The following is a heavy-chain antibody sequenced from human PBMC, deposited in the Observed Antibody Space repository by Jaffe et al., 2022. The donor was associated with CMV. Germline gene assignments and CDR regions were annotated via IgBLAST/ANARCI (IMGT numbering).Heavy chain of an antibody. CDR1: GGSISSSSYY. D-gene: IGHD3-10*01. J-gene: IGHJ4*02. CDR3: ASSVPLWFGEPERFDY. V-gene: IGHV4-39*01. Sequence: QLQLQESGPGLVKPSETLSLTCTVSGGSISSSSYYWGWIRQPPGKGLEWIGSIYYSGSTYYNPSLKSRVTISVDTSKNQFSLKLSSVTAADTAVYYCASSVPLWFGEPERFDYWGQGTLVTVSS. CDR2: IYYSGST.